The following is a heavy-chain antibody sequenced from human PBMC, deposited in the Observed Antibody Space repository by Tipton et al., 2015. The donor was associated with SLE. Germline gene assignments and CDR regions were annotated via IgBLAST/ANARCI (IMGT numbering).Heavy chain of an antibody. D-gene: IGHD3-22*01. CDR2: IYYRGYT. CDR1: GGSISSYY. Sequence: TLSLTCTVSGGSISSYYWSWIRQPPGKGLEWIAYIYYRGYTNYNPSLQSRVSISVGTSKNQFSLRLTSVTAADTAIYYCARLSYYDSTGYFDYWGQGSRVTVSS. CDR3: ARLSYYDSTGYFDY. J-gene: IGHJ4*02. V-gene: IGHV4-59*08.